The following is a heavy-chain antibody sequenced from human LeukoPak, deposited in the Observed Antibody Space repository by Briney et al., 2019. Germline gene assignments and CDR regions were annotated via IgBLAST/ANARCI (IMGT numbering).Heavy chain of an antibody. V-gene: IGHV4-38-2*01. J-gene: IGHJ6*03. CDR2: IYHSGST. Sequence: SETLSLTCAVSGYSISSGYYWGWIRQPPGKGLEWIGSIYHSGSTYYNPSLKSRVTISVDTSKNQFSLKLSSVTAADTAVYYCARLNPRYYYYYMDVWGKGNTVTVSS. CDR1: GYSISSGYY. CDR3: ARLNPRYYYYYMDV.